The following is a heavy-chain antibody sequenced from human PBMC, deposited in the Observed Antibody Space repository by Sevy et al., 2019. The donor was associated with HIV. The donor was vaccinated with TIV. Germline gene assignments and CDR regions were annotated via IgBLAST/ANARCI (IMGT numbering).Heavy chain of an antibody. Sequence: GGSLRLSCAASGFTFSSYSMNWVRQAPGKGLEWVSYISSSSSTIYYADSVKGRFTISRDNAKNSLYLQMNSLRAEDTAVYYCARDQNSGYGSSTSCYILDYWGQGTLVTVSS. J-gene: IGHJ4*02. CDR1: GFTFSSYS. CDR2: ISSSSSTI. CDR3: ARDQNSGYGSSTSCYILDY. V-gene: IGHV3-48*01. D-gene: IGHD2-2*02.